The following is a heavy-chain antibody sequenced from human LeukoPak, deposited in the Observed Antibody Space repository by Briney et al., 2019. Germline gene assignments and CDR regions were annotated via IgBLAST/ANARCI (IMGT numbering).Heavy chain of an antibody. CDR3: ARGTRLSSSSWYYGMDV. Sequence: GGSPRLSCAASGFTFSSYWMSWVRQAPGKGLEWVANIKQDGSEKYYVDSVKGRFTISRDNAKNSLYLQMNSLRAEDTAGYYCARGTRLSSSSWYYGMDVWGQGTTVTVSS. V-gene: IGHV3-7*01. D-gene: IGHD6-13*01. CDR1: GFTFSSYW. CDR2: IKQDGSEK. J-gene: IGHJ6*02.